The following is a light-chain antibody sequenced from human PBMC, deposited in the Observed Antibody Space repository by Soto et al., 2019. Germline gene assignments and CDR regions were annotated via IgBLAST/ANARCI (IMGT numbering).Light chain of an antibody. J-gene: IGKJ2*01. CDR2: GAS. Sequence: IALTQSPGTLSLSPGDRATLSCRARQSVPNNYIAWHQQKPRPAPRLLIYGASRRATGIPDRFSGSGSGTDFTLTINRLAHEDSAMYYCQQYGRSPYNFGQGSKLEIK. CDR1: QSVPNNY. CDR3: QQYGRSPYN. V-gene: IGKV3-20*01.